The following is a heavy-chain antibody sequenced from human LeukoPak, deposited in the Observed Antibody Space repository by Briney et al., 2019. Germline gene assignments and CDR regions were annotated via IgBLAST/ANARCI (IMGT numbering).Heavy chain of an antibody. CDR2: MSYDGSNE. D-gene: IGHD6-19*01. CDR3: ERGARCSGCRFFDI. Sequence: PGGSLRLSCAASEFTFNSYAMHWVRQPPGKGLEWVAVMSYDGSNEYYADSVKGRFTISRDNSKNTLYLQMNSLRAEHTAVNYCERGARCSGCRFFDIWGQGTMVTVSP. CDR1: EFTFNSYA. V-gene: IGHV3-30*04. J-gene: IGHJ3*02.